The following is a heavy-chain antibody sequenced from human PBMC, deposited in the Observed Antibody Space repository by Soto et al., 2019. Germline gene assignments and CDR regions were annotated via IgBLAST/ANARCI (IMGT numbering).Heavy chain of an antibody. CDR2: IKSKADGGTT. V-gene: IGHV3-15*07. J-gene: IGHJ4*01. CDR3: TSDSYCTIIIVRDEH. D-gene: IGHD2-8*01. Sequence: GLEWVGRIKSKADGGTTDYAAPVKGRFAISRDDSKNIVYLQMNSLKIEDTAVYYCTSDSYCTIIIVRDEHCGHGTRVTVPS.